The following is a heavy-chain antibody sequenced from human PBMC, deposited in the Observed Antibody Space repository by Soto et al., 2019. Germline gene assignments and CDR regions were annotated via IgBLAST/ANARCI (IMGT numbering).Heavy chain of an antibody. Sequence: SETLSLTCTVSGGSISSTSTYWSWIRQHPGKGLEWIGYMYYSGSTYYNPSLKSRVTISVDTSKNQFSLKLSSVTAADTAVYYCARQALKIVGQNWFDPWGQGTLVTVSS. CDR2: MYYSGST. CDR1: GGSISSTSTY. V-gene: IGHV4-31*03. D-gene: IGHD3-22*01. J-gene: IGHJ5*02. CDR3: ARQALKIVGQNWFDP.